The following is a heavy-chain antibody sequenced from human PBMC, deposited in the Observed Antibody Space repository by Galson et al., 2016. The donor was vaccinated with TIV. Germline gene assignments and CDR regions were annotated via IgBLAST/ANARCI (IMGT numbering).Heavy chain of an antibody. D-gene: IGHD5-24*01. Sequence: QSGAEVKKPGGPLKISCEGSGYSFSSYWIGWVRHKPGEGLEWIGIIHPADSDTRYSPSFRGQVTMSADKAINGAYLQWRTLKASDSAMYYCARRKEMTTNRLDAFDLWGQGTMVIVSS. CDR1: GYSFSSYW. J-gene: IGHJ3*01. CDR3: ARRKEMTTNRLDAFDL. CDR2: IHPADSDT. V-gene: IGHV5-51*01.